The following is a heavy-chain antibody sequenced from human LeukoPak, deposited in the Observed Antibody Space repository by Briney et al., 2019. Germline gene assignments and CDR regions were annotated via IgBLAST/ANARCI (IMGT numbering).Heavy chain of an antibody. V-gene: IGHV4-39*07. Sequence: SETLSLTCTVSGGSISSSSYYWGWIRQPPGKGLEWIGSIYYSGSTYYNPSLKSRVTISVDTSKNQFSLKLSSVTAADTAVYYCARDRYDFWSGYYIHFDYWGQGTLVTVSS. J-gene: IGHJ4*02. CDR1: GGSISSSSYY. D-gene: IGHD3-3*01. CDR3: ARDRYDFWSGYYIHFDY. CDR2: IYYSGST.